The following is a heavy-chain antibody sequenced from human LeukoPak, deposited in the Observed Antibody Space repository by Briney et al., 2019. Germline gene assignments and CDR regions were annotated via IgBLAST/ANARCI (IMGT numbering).Heavy chain of an antibody. Sequence: SETLSLTCTVSGGSISSSSYYWGWIRQPPGKGLEWIGSIYYSGSTYYNPSLKSRVTISVDTSKNQFSLKLSSVTAADTAVYYCARSVTADDGDYLHWFDPWGQGTLVTVSS. D-gene: IGHD4-17*01. CDR3: ARSVTADDGDYLHWFDP. CDR1: GGSISSSSYY. V-gene: IGHV4-39*01. CDR2: IYYSGST. J-gene: IGHJ5*02.